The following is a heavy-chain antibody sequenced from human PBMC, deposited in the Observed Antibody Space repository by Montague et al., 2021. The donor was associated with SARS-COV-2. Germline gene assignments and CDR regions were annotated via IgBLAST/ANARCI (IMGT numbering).Heavy chain of an antibody. Sequence: SETLSLTCAVSSGSITGHYWSWIRQPPGKGLEWIGYVNYGGGTNYNPSLKSRVRISLDTSKNQFSLRLNSVTATDTAVYFCARQLPAYCSTNKCYPYCFDVWGQGALVTVSS. CDR2: VNYGGGT. D-gene: IGHD2-2*01. J-gene: IGHJ4*02. CDR3: ARQLPAYCSTNKCYPYCFDV. V-gene: IGHV4-59*08. CDR1: SGSITGHY.